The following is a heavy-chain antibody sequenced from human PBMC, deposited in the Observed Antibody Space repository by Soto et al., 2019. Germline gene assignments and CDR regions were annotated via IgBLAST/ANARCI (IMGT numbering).Heavy chain of an antibody. D-gene: IGHD3-3*01. Sequence: TSETLSLTCTVSGGSISSGGYYWSWIRQHPGKGLEWIGYIYYSGSTYYNPSLKSRVTISVDTSKNQFSLKLSSVTAADTAVYYCAATKRFLEWLSTLAAFDIWGQGTMVTV. V-gene: IGHV4-31*03. J-gene: IGHJ3*02. CDR3: AATKRFLEWLSTLAAFDI. CDR1: GGSISSGGYY. CDR2: IYYSGST.